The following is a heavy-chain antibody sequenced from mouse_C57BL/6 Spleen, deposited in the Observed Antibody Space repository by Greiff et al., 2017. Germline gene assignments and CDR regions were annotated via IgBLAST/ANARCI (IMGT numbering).Heavy chain of an antibody. CDR2: IWSGGST. D-gene: IGHD2-5*01. CDR3: ATCYSNYSWFAY. Sequence: VQLQESGPGLVQPSQSLSITCTVSGFSLTSYGVHWVRQSPGKGLEWLGVIWSGGSTDNNAAFISRLSIRKDNSKSQVFFKMNSRQADDTAIYYCATCYSNYSWFAYWGQGTLVTGSA. V-gene: IGHV2-2*01. J-gene: IGHJ3*01. CDR1: GFSLTSYG.